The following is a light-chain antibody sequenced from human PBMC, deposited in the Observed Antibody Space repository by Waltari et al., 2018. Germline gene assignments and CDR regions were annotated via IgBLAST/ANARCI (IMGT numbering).Light chain of an antibody. Sequence: QLTQSPSFLSASVGDRVTISCRASRGISSYLAWYQQKPGKAPRLLIYAGSTLHSGVPSRFSCSGSGTEFTLTISSLQPEDFATYYCQEVNSYPSITFGQGTRLE. CDR3: QEVNSYPSIT. CDR1: RGISSY. V-gene: IGKV1-9*01. CDR2: AGS. J-gene: IGKJ5*01.